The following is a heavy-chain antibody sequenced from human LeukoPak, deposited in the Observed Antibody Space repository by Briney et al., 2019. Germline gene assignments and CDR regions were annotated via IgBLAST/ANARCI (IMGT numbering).Heavy chain of an antibody. D-gene: IGHD3-22*01. CDR3: ARDLIRTGVDDSSGYPHPNDY. J-gene: IGHJ4*02. V-gene: IGHV1-2*02. Sequence: GASVKVSCKASGYTFTGYYMHWVRQAPGQGLEWMGWINPNSGGTNYAQKFQGRVTMTRDTSISTAYMELSRLRSDDTAVYYCARDLIRTGVDDSSGYPHPNDYWGQGTLVTVSS. CDR2: INPNSGGT. CDR1: GYTFTGYY.